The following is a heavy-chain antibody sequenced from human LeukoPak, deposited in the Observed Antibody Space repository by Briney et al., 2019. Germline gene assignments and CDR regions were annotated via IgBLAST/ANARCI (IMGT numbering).Heavy chain of an antibody. J-gene: IGHJ4*02. D-gene: IGHD3-22*01. CDR2: IYPGDSDT. CDR1: GYSFTSYW. Sequence: GESLKISCKGSGYSFTSYWIGWVRQMPGKGLEWMGIIYPGDSDTRYSPSFQGQVTISADKSISTAYLQWSSLKASDTAMYYCARVRYYYDSSGSEYYFDYWGQGTLVTVSS. V-gene: IGHV5-51*01. CDR3: ARVRYYYDSSGSEYYFDY.